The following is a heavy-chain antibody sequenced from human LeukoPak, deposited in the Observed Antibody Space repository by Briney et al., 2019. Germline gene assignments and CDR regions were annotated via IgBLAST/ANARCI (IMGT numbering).Heavy chain of an antibody. D-gene: IGHD1-26*01. V-gene: IGHV1-8*01. Sequence: ASVKVSCKASGYTFTSYDINWVRQATGQGLEWMGWMNPNSGNTGYAQKFQGRVTMTRNTSISTAYMELSSLRSEDTAVYYCARGRRFGSYYLFYFDYWGQGTLVTVSS. CDR3: ARGRRFGSYYLFYFDY. J-gene: IGHJ4*02. CDR2: MNPNSGNT. CDR1: GYTFTSYD.